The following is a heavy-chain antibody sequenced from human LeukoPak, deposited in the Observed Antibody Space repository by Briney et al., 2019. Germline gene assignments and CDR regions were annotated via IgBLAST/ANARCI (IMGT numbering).Heavy chain of an antibody. CDR1: GYSISSGCY. V-gene: IGHV4-38-2*01. CDR3: ARQGGHNNFDY. Sequence: SETLSLTCAVSGYSISSGCYWGWIRQPPGKGLEWIGSISHGGNTYYNPSLKSRVTISLDISKNHLSLKLSSVTAADTAVYYCARQGGHNNFDYWGQGTLVTVSS. CDR2: ISHGGNT. J-gene: IGHJ4*02. D-gene: IGHD3-16*01.